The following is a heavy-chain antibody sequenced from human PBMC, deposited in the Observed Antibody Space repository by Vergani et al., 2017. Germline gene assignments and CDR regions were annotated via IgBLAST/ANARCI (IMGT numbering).Heavy chain of an antibody. D-gene: IGHD2-8*01. Sequence: EVQLVESGGGLVQPGRSLRLSCAASGFTFDDYAMHWVRQAPGKGLEWVSGISWNSGSIGYADSVKGRFTISSDNAKNSLYLQMNSLRAEDTALYYYAKDMPARYAIGAFDIWGQGTMVTVSS. CDR1: GFTFDDYA. V-gene: IGHV3-9*01. J-gene: IGHJ3*02. CDR3: AKDMPARYAIGAFDI. CDR2: ISWNSGSI.